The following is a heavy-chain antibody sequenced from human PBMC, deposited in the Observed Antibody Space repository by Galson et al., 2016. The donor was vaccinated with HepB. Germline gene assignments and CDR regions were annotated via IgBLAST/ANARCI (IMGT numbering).Heavy chain of an antibody. Sequence: SETLSLTCIVSGGSIASDLWSWIRQPPGKGPEWIAYIFYTWITKYNPSLKSRITISLDPSNNQFSLKLSSVTAADTAVYYCARKVGDYVSVGGFYFDSWGQGTLVTVSS. V-gene: IGHV4-59*01. CDR2: IFYTWIT. CDR1: GGSIASDL. CDR3: ARKVGDYVSVGGFYFDS. J-gene: IGHJ4*02. D-gene: IGHD3-10*01.